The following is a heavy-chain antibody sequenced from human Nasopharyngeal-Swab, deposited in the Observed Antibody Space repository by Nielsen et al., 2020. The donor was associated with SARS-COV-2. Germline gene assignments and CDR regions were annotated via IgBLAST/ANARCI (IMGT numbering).Heavy chain of an antibody. D-gene: IGHD1-26*01. Sequence: ASVKGLLKASGYTFTTYAIHWVRQAPGQRLEWMAWINAGTGNREYSQKFQGRVTISTDTSASTAYMELGGLTSEDTAVYYCARSGTVGAPGLDYWGQGTLVTVSS. J-gene: IGHJ4*02. CDR2: INAGTGNR. V-gene: IGHV1-3*01. CDR1: GYTFTTYA. CDR3: ARSGTVGAPGLDY.